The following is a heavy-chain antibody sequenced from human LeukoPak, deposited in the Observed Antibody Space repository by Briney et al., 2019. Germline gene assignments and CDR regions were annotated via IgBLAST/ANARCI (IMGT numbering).Heavy chain of an antibody. Sequence: PSETLSLTCTVAGGSIRSGSYYWGWIRRPPGKGLEWIGSIYYSGSTYYNPSLKSRVTISVDTSKNQFSLKLSPVTAADTAVYYCARDVVAAAGTAYYYYYMDVWGKGTTVTVSS. CDR2: IYYSGST. J-gene: IGHJ6*03. D-gene: IGHD6-13*01. CDR1: GGSIRSGSYY. CDR3: ARDVVAAAGTAYYYYYMDV. V-gene: IGHV4-39*07.